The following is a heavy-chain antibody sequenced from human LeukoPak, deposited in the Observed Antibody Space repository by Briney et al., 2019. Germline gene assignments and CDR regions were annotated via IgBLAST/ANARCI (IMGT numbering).Heavy chain of an antibody. CDR3: ARDANGGNVPFDY. J-gene: IGHJ4*02. D-gene: IGHD4-23*01. CDR1: GFXFNTYE. V-gene: IGHV3-48*03. Sequence: GGSLRLSCAASGFXFNTYEMNWVRQAPGKGLEWVSYISGGGETRYYADSVKGRFTISRDNGKNSLYLQMNSLRVEDTAVYHCARDANGGNVPFDYWGLGTPVTVSS. CDR2: ISGGGETR.